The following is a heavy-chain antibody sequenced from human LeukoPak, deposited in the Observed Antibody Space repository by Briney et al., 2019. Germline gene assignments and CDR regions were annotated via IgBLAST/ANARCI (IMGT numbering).Heavy chain of an antibody. Sequence: QTGRSLRLSCAASGFTFSSYAMHWVRQAPGKGLEWVAVISYDGSNKYYADSVKGRFTISRDNAKNSLYLQMNSLRAEDTAVYYCARALWSGPVYYGMDVWGQGTTVTVSS. CDR2: ISYDGSNK. CDR1: GFTFSSYA. CDR3: ARALWSGPVYYGMDV. J-gene: IGHJ6*02. V-gene: IGHV3-30*04. D-gene: IGHD3-10*01.